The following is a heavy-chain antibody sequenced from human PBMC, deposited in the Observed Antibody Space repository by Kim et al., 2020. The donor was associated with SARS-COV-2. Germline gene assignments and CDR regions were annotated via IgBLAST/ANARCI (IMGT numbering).Heavy chain of an antibody. D-gene: IGHD3-16*01. Sequence: VKGRFTISRDNSKNTLYLQMNSLRAEDTAVYYCLTVDDYFRESSLDPCDNWGQGTLVTVSS. V-gene: IGHV3-30*02. CDR3: LTVDDYFRESSLDPCDN. J-gene: IGHJ3*02.